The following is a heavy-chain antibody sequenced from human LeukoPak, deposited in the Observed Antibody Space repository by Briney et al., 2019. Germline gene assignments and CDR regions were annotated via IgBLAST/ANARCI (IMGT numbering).Heavy chain of an antibody. CDR2: INHSGNI. Sequence: SETLSLTCTVSGGSVTSSDYYWGWIRQLPGKGLEWIVSINHSGNINYNAPLKSRVTTSIDTSKNQFFFKLTDVTAADTAVYYCARQTRGTGTTANWFGPWGQGTLVTVSS. CDR1: GGSVTSSDYY. D-gene: IGHD4-17*01. CDR3: ARQTRGTGTTANWFGP. J-gene: IGHJ5*02. V-gene: IGHV4-39*01.